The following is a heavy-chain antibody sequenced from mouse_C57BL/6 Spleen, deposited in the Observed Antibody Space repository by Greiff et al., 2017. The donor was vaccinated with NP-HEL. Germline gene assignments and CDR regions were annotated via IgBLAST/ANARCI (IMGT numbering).Heavy chain of an antibody. Sequence: VQLQQAGAELVKPGASVKLSCKASGYTFTSYWMHWVKQRPGQGLEWIGMIHPNSGSTNYNEKFKSKATLTVDKSSSTAYMQVSSLTSEDSAVYYWARSDWDWAYWGQGTLVTVSA. D-gene: IGHD4-1*01. J-gene: IGHJ3*01. CDR2: IHPNSGST. V-gene: IGHV1-64*01. CDR3: ARSDWDWAY. CDR1: GYTFTSYW.